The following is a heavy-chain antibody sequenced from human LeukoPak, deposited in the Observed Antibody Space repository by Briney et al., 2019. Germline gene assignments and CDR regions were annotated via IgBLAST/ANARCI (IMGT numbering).Heavy chain of an antibody. V-gene: IGHV3-23*01. CDR3: AKDRYSSGWSQDY. J-gene: IGHJ4*02. D-gene: IGHD6-19*01. CDR2: ISGSGGST. Sequence: GGSLRLSCAASGFTFSSYATSWVRQAPGKGLEWVSAISGSGGSTYYADAVKGRFTISRDNSKNTLHLQMNSLRAEDAAVYYCAKDRYSSGWSQDYWGQGTLVTVSS. CDR1: GFTFSSYA.